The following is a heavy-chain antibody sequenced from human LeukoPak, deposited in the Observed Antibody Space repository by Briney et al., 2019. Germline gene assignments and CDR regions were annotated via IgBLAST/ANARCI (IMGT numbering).Heavy chain of an antibody. D-gene: IGHD1-1*01. V-gene: IGHV3-30*09. CDR1: GFTFSSYA. CDR2: ISYDGSNK. CDR3: ARGSGTRVAPYYFDH. Sequence: GRSLRLSCAASGFTFSSYAMHWVRQAPGKGLEWVAVISYDGSNKYYADSVKGRFAISRDNSKNTLYLQMNSLRAEDTAMYYCARGSGTRVAPYYFDHWGQGTLVTVSS. J-gene: IGHJ4*02.